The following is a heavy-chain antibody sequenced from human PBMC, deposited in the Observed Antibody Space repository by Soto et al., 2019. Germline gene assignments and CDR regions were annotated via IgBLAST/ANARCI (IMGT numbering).Heavy chain of an antibody. CDR2: ISSSSSTI. D-gene: IGHD2-21*02. Sequence: SXRLSYAASGFTFSSYSMNWVRQAPGKVLEWVSYISSSSSTIYYADSVKGRFTISRDNAKNSLYLQMNSLRDEDTAVYYCARVKKGWAYCGGDCYSGDAFDIWGQGTMVTVSS. J-gene: IGHJ3*02. CDR3: ARVKKGWAYCGGDCYSGDAFDI. V-gene: IGHV3-48*02. CDR1: GFTFSSYS.